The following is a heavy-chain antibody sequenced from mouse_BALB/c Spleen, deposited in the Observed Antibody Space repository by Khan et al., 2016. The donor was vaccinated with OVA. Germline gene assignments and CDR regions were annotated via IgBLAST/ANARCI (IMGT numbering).Heavy chain of an antibody. CDR2: INPKNGAT. CDR3: ARDAGRY. CDR1: GYTFTEYT. Sequence: EVQLQQSGPELVKPGASVKMTCKTSGYTFTEYTLHWVKQSHGKSLEWIGVINPKNGATSYNQKFKGKATLTVDKSSSTAYMEFRSLTSEDSAVYHCARDAGRYWGQGTSVTGSS. D-gene: IGHD3-3*01. V-gene: IGHV1-22*01. J-gene: IGHJ4*01.